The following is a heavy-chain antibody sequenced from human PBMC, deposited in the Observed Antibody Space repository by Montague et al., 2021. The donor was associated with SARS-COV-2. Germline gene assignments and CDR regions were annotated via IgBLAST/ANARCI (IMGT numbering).Heavy chain of an antibody. V-gene: IGHV4-34*01. Sequence: SETLSFTCAVYGGSFSGYYWSWIRQHPGKGLEWIGEINHSENKNYNPTLKSGVTISVDTPKNQFSLKLSTVTAADTAVYSCARGWPYGDYGSVDYWGQGTLVTVSS. CDR1: GGSFSGYY. CDR3: ARGWPYGDYGSVDY. CDR2: INHSENK. J-gene: IGHJ4*02. D-gene: IGHD4-17*01.